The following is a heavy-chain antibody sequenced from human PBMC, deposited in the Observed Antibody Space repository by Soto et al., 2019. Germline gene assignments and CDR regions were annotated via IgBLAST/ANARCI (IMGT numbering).Heavy chain of an antibody. J-gene: IGHJ4*02. CDR1: GGSISSGGYY. V-gene: IGHV4-31*03. Sequence: QVQLQESGPGLVKPSQTLSLTCTVSGGSISSGGYYWSWIRQHPGKGLEWIGYIYYSGSTYYNPSLKSRVTISVDTSKNQFSLKLSSVTAADTAVYYCARGSFGGNRHAPFDYWGQGTLVTVSS. CDR2: IYYSGST. CDR3: ARGSFGGNRHAPFDY. D-gene: IGHD2-15*01.